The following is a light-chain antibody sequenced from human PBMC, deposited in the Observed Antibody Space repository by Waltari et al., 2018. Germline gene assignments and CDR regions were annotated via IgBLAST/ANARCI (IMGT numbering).Light chain of an antibody. J-gene: IGLJ2*01. V-gene: IGLV1-51*02. CDR2: ETN. CDR3: GTWDRSLTVGV. Sequence: QSVLTQPPSVSAAPGQKVTNSCPGSSSNIGGNHVSCYQQLPGTAPKLLIYETNKRPSGIPDRFSGSKSGPSATLGITGLQTGDEASYYCGTWDRSLTVGVFGGGTVLTVL. CDR1: SSNIGGNH.